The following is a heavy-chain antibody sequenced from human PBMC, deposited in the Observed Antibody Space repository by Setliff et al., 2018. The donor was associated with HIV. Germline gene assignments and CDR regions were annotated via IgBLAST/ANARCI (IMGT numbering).Heavy chain of an antibody. V-gene: IGHV3-21*01. Sequence: GESLKISCAASGFSFGSYWMSWVRQAPGRGLEWVSSISIGSGGAIDYADSVQGRFTISRDNSKNSLYLQMNSLRVEDTAVYYCARDYLYYNLYNGSPVYGMDVWGQGTTVTVSS. D-gene: IGHD3-3*01. CDR2: ISIGSGGAI. CDR1: GFSFGSYW. CDR3: ARDYLYYNLYNGSPVYGMDV. J-gene: IGHJ6*02.